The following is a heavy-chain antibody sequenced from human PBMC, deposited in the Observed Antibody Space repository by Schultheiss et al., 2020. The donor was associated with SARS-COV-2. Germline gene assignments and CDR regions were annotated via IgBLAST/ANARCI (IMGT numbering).Heavy chain of an antibody. D-gene: IGHD6-13*01. CDR3: ARAARPTALYYYYYMDV. CDR1: GGSFSGYY. CDR2: INHSGST. V-gene: IGHV4-34*01. J-gene: IGHJ6*03. Sequence: SETLSLTCAVYGGSFSGYYWSWIRQPPGKGLEWIGEINHSGSTYYNPSLKSRVTISVDTSKNQFSLKLSSVTAADTAVYYCARAARPTALYYYYYMDVWGKGTTVTVSS.